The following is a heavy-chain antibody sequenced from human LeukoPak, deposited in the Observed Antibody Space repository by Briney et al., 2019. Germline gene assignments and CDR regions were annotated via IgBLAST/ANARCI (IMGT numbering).Heavy chain of an antibody. D-gene: IGHD2-8*02. J-gene: IGHJ6*02. CDR3: ATQGVLRYYYYGMDV. Sequence: SETLSLPCDVYGGSFSGYYWSWIRQPPGKGLEWIGEINHSGNTNYNPSLKSRVTISVDTSKSQFSLKLSSVTAADTAVYYCATQGVLRYYYYGMDVWGQGTTVTVSS. CDR2: INHSGNT. V-gene: IGHV4-34*01. CDR1: GGSFSGYY.